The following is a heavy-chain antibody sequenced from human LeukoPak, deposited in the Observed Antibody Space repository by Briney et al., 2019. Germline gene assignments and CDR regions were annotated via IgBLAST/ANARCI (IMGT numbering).Heavy chain of an antibody. CDR2: IRKDGSNK. CDR1: GFTLSSYA. D-gene: IGHD1-26*01. CDR3: AKSKLSGSYHLWDY. V-gene: IGHV3-30*02. Sequence: GGSLRLSCAASGFTLSSYAMHWVCEAPGRGRERVACIRKDGSNKYYADSVKGRFTISRANPKNTLYLQMNSLRADDTAVYYCAKSKLSGSYHLWDYWGQGTLVTVSS. J-gene: IGHJ4*02.